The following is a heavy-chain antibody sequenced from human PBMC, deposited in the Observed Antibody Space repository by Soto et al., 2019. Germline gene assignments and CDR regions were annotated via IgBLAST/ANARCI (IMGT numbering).Heavy chain of an antibody. CDR3: ARLPRGYNYGMDV. J-gene: IGHJ6*04. V-gene: IGHV4-34*01. D-gene: IGHD3-10*01. CDR2: INHSGST. CDR1: GGSFSGYY. Sequence: QVQLQQWGAGLLKPSETLSLTCAVYGGSFSGYYWSWIRQPPGKGLEWIGEINHSGSTNYNPSLKRRVTISLDTSQNRFLPKLRSVPAADTAVYYCARLPRGYNYGMDVWGAGTTVTVSS.